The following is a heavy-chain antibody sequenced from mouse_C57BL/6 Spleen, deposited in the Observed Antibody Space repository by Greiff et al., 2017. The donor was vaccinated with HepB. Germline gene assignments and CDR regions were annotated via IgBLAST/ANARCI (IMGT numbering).Heavy chain of an antibody. CDR3: ARHEGGYFDV. CDR1: GFTFSSYG. J-gene: IGHJ1*03. V-gene: IGHV5-6*01. Sequence: EVKLMESGGDLVKPGGSLKLSCAASGFTFSSYGMSWVRQTPDKRLEWVATISSGGSYTYYPDSVKGRFTISRDNAKNTLYLQMSSLKSEDTAMYYCARHEGGYFDVWGTGTTVTVSS. CDR2: ISSGGSYT.